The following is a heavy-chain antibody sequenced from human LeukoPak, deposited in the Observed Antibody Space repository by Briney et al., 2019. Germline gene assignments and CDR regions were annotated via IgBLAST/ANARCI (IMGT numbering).Heavy chain of an antibody. J-gene: IGHJ3*02. CDR2: IIPIFGTA. V-gene: IGHV1-69*05. CDR3: ARAPLHYGGNSWGAFDI. CDR1: GYTFTSYY. D-gene: IGHD4-23*01. Sequence: SVKVSCKASGYTFTSYYMHWVRQAPGQGLEGMGRIIPIFGTANYAHKVQGRVTITTDESTSTAYMELSSMRSEDTAVYYCARAPLHYGGNSWGAFDIWGQGTMVTVSS.